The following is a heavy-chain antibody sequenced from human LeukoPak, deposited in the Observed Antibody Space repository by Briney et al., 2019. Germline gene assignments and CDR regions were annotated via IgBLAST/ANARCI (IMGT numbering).Heavy chain of an antibody. J-gene: IGHJ4*02. Sequence: GGSLRLSCAASGFTFSSYAVTWVRQPPGKGLEWVSGITGSGDTTFYADSVKGRFTISRDNSKNTLYLQMHSLRAEDTAVYYCVKDYSTIAAAANPLFDYWGQGALVTVSS. CDR1: GFTFSSYA. V-gene: IGHV3-23*01. CDR3: VKDYSTIAAAANPLFDY. D-gene: IGHD6-13*01. CDR2: ITGSGDTT.